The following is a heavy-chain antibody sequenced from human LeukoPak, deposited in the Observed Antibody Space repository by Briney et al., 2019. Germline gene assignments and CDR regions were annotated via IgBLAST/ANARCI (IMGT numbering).Heavy chain of an antibody. D-gene: IGHD6-19*01. V-gene: IGHV4-39*01. J-gene: IGHJ4*02. CDR2: IYYSGST. Sequence: SETLSLTCTVSGGSNSSSSYYWGWIRQPPGKGLEWIGSIYYSGSTYYNPSLKSRVTISVDTSKNQFSLKLSSVTAADTAVYYCARPSGGYSSGWSGPFDYWGQGTLVTVSS. CDR1: GGSNSSSSYY. CDR3: ARPSGGYSSGWSGPFDY.